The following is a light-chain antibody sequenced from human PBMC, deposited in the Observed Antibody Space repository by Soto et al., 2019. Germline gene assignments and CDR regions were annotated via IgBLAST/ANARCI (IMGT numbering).Light chain of an antibody. CDR3: QEYIQSPPGM. CDR1: QFVSSR. CDR2: DTS. V-gene: IGKV3-15*01. Sequence: DIVVTQSPATLSASPGERVTLSYRASQFVSSRLAWYQQRPGQVPRLLIYDTSTRAPGISARFSGSGSGTESTLTISSLQSEDFAVYYCQEYIQSPPGMFGPGTTVDIK. J-gene: IGKJ1*01.